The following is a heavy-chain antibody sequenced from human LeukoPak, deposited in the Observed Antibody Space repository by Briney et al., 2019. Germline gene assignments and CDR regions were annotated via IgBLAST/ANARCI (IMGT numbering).Heavy chain of an antibody. D-gene: IGHD2-2*02. CDR1: GFTFSSYW. Sequence: GGSLRLSCAGSGFTFSSYWMSWVRQAPGKGLEWVSAISGSGGSTYYADSVKGRFTISRDNSKNTLYLQMNSLRAEDTAVYYCAKVAFVVVPAAIPGSDAFDIWGQGTMVTVSS. CDR3: AKVAFVVVPAAIPGSDAFDI. V-gene: IGHV3-23*01. CDR2: ISGSGGST. J-gene: IGHJ3*02.